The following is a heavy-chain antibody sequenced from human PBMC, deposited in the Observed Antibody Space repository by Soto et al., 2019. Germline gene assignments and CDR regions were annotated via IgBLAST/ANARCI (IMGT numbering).Heavy chain of an antibody. V-gene: IGHV3-74*01. D-gene: IGHD6-19*01. CDR3: ARDPRGSGWTYYYYYGMDV. CDR1: GFTFSSYW. Sequence: GGSLRLSCAASGFTFSSYWMHWVRQAPGKGLVWVSRINSDGSSTSYADSVKGRFTISRDNAKNTLYLQMNSLRAEDTAVYYCARDPRGSGWTYYYYYGMDVWGQGTTVTVPS. J-gene: IGHJ6*02. CDR2: INSDGSST.